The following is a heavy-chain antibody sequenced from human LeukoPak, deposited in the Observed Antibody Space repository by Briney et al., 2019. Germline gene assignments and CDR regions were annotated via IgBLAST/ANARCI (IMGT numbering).Heavy chain of an antibody. CDR3: AKAHPGFDY. V-gene: IGHV3-21*01. Sequence: GGSLRLSCSAAGFTFTSFTMNSVRQAPGKGLEWVASIGTTSTFIHYAGSVKGRFTISRDNAKNSLFLQMNSLRAEDTAVYYCAKAHPGFDYWGQGTLVTVSS. J-gene: IGHJ4*02. CDR1: GFTFTSFT. CDR2: IGTTSTFI.